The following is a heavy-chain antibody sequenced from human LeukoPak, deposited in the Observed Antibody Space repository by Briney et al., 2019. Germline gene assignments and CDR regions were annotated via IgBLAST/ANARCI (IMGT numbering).Heavy chain of an antibody. CDR3: AREGSIAVAGNFDS. CDR2: IKQDGSEK. J-gene: IGHJ4*02. CDR1: GFTFSSYW. V-gene: IGHV3-7*01. D-gene: IGHD6-19*01. Sequence: PGGSLRLSCAASGFTFSSYWMSWVRQAPGKGLEWVANIKQDGSEKYYMDSVKGRFTISRDNAKNSLYLQMNSLRAEDTAVYYCAREGSIAVAGNFDSWGQGTLVTVSS.